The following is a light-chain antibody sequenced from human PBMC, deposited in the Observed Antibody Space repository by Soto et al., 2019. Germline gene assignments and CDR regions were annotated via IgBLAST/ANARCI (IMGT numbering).Light chain of an antibody. V-gene: IGKV3-15*01. Sequence: MTQSPATLSVSPGERATLSCRASQGIKDYLAWFQQKPGQAPRLLIYGASTRATAIPARFSGSGSGTEFTLSISSLQSEDFAVYYCQQYNTWPRTFGQGTKVDIK. CDR3: QQYNTWPRT. CDR1: QGIKDY. J-gene: IGKJ1*01. CDR2: GAS.